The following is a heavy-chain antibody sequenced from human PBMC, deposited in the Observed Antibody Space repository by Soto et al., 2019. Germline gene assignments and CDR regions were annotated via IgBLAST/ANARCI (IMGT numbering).Heavy chain of an antibody. CDR2: IYYSGTT. J-gene: IGHJ4*02. CDR3: ARREIQGPIDY. CDR1: GYFISSSNW. V-gene: IGHV4-28*01. D-gene: IGHD1-26*01. Sequence: QVQLQESGPGLVKPSDTLSLTCAVSGYFISSSNWWGWIRQPPGKGLEWIGYIYYSGTTYYNPSLKGRVTMSVDTSKNQFSLKLTSVTAVDTAVYYCARREIQGPIDYWGQGTLVTVSS.